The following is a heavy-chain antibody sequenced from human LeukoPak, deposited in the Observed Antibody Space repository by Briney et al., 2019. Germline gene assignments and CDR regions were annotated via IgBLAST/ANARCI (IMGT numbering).Heavy chain of an antibody. CDR3: AREGGSSAYNWFDP. J-gene: IGHJ5*02. CDR1: GFTFSSYG. Sequence: GGSLRLSCAASGFTFSSYGMHWVRQAPGKGLEWVAVIWYDGSNKYYADSVKGRFTISRDNSKNTLYLQMNGLRAEDTAVYYCAREGGSSAYNWFDPWGQGTLVTVSS. CDR2: IWYDGSNK. D-gene: IGHD5-12*01. V-gene: IGHV3-33*01.